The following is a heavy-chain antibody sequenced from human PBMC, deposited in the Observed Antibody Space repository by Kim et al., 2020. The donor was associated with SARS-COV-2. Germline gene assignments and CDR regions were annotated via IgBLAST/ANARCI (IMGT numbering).Heavy chain of an antibody. V-gene: IGHV3-30*01. CDR3: AGATWIQLWLFDY. J-gene: IGHJ4*02. D-gene: IGHD5-18*01. Sequence: YADSVKGRFTISRDNSKNTLYLQMNSLRAEDTAVYYCAGATWIQLWLFDYWGQGTLVTVSS.